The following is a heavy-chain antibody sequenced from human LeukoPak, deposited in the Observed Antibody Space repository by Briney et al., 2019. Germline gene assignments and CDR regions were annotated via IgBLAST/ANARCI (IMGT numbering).Heavy chain of an antibody. Sequence: PSETLSLTCTVSGGSISSSSYYWGWIRQPPGKGLEWIGSIYYSGSTYYNPSLKSRVTISVDTSKNQFSLKLSSVTAADTAVYYCARVRLLWFGESYNWFDPWGQGTLVTVSS. CDR3: ARVRLLWFGESYNWFDP. D-gene: IGHD3-10*01. CDR1: GGSISSSSYY. CDR2: IYYSGST. V-gene: IGHV4-39*07. J-gene: IGHJ5*02.